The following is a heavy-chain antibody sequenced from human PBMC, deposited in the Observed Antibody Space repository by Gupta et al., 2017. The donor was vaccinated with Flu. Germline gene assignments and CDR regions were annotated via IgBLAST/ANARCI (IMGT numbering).Heavy chain of an antibody. CDR1: GFTFSNAW. J-gene: IGHJ4*02. V-gene: IGHV3-15*01. CDR3: TTDLSSGYNFHFDY. CDR2: IKSKTDGGTT. D-gene: IGHD3-22*01. Sequence: EVQLVESGGGLVKPGGSLRLSCAASGFTFSNAWMSWVRQAPGKGLEWVGRIKSKTDGGTTDYAAPVKGRFTISRDDSKNTLYLQMNSLKTEDTAVYYCTTDLSSGYNFHFDYWGQGTLVTVSS.